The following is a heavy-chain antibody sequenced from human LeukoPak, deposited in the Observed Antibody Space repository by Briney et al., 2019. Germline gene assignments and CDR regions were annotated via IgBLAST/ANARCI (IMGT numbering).Heavy chain of an antibody. Sequence: SETLSLTCAVYGGSFSAYYWTWVRQPPGKGLEWIGEINHSGSSNYNSSLRSRVTISVGTSYKRFSLRLSSVTAADTAVYYCAPRGDIEHSYVYGKWFDPWGQGTRVTVSS. V-gene: IGHV4-34*01. CDR3: APRGDIEHSYVYGKWFDP. D-gene: IGHD5-18*01. CDR2: INHSGSS. CDR1: GGSFSAYY. J-gene: IGHJ5*02.